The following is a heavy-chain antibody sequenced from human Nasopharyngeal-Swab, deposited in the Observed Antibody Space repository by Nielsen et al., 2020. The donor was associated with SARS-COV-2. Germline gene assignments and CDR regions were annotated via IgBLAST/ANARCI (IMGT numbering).Heavy chain of an antibody. CDR1: GFTFSSYS. J-gene: IGHJ4*02. CDR2: ISSTGSYI. D-gene: IGHD5-18*01. V-gene: IGHV3-21*01. Sequence: GESLKISCAASGFTFSSYSINWVRPAPGKGLEGVSCISSTGSYIDYADSVKGRFTISRDNAKNPLSLQMNGLSTEDTAVYYCAGDSDKALYYFDSWGQGTLVTVSS. CDR3: AGDSDKALYYFDS.